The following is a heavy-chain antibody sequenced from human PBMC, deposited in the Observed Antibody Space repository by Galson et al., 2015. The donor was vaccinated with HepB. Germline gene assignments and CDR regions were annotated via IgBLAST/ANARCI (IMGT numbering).Heavy chain of an antibody. CDR3: ARGVLLWDGPDY. CDR1: GYKFTSYY. D-gene: IGHD3-10*01. CDR2: INPSGGST. V-gene: IGHV1-46*01. J-gene: IGHJ4*02. Sequence: SVKVSCKASGYKFTSYYMHWVRQDPGQGLEWMGIINPSGGSTDYAQKFQGRLTMTRDTSTSTVFMELSSLRSEDTAVYHCARGVLLWDGPDYWGQGTLVTVSS.